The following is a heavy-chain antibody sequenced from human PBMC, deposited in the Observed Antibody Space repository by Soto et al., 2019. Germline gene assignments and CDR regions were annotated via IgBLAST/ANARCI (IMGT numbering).Heavy chain of an antibody. J-gene: IGHJ4*02. CDR1: GYNFAWYW. Sequence: PGESLKISCKGSGYNFAWYWIAWGPQMPGTGLELMGIIYPSDSATRYRPSFQGQVTISADKSISSAYLQWSSLRASDTAMYYCARGGVSTRTFDYWGQGTPVTVSS. CDR3: ARGGVSTRTFDY. V-gene: IGHV5-51*01. CDR2: IYPSDSAT. D-gene: IGHD3-3*01.